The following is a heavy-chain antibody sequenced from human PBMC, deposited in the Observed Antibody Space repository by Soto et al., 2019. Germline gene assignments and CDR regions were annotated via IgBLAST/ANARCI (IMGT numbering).Heavy chain of an antibody. V-gene: IGHV3-73*01. CDR1: GFTFSASA. D-gene: IGHD3-22*01. CDR3: ITTSYSERMFHV. CDR2: IRSKGNNYAT. J-gene: IGHJ4*02. Sequence: EVQLVESGGGLVQPGGSLKLSCAASGFTFSASAVHWVRQASGKGLEWVGRIRSKGNNYATAYGASVKGRFTISRDDSKNMAYLQMNSLKTEDTAVYHCITTSYSERMFHVGGQGTLVTVSS.